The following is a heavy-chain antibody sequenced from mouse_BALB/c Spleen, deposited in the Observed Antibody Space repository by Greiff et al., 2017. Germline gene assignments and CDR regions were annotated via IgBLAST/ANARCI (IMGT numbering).Heavy chain of an antibody. CDR1: GFNIKDTY. CDR3: ARGGNGYYYAMDY. Sequence: EVKLMESGAELVKPGASVKLSCTASGFNIKDTYMHWVKQRPEQGLEWIGRIDPANGNTKYDPKFQGKATITADTSSNTAYLQLSSLTSEDTAVYYCARGGNGYYYAMDYWGPGTSVTVSS. D-gene: IGHD2-1*01. V-gene: IGHV14-3*02. J-gene: IGHJ4*01. CDR2: IDPANGNT.